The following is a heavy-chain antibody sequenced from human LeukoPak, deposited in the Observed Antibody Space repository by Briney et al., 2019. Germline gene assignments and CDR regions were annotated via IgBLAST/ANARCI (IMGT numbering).Heavy chain of an antibody. CDR3: ARGWPTEILWFGEVFDY. Sequence: GASVKVSCKASGYTFTSYYMHWVRQAPGQGLEWMGWINPNSGGTNYAQKFQGRVTMTRDTSISTAYMELSRLRSDDTAVYYCARGWPTEILWFGEVFDYWGQGTLVTVSS. CDR2: INPNSGGT. V-gene: IGHV1-2*02. D-gene: IGHD3-10*01. J-gene: IGHJ4*02. CDR1: GYTFTSYY.